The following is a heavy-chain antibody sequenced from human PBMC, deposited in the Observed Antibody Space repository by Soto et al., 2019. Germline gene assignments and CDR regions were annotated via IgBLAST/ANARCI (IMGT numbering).Heavy chain of an antibody. V-gene: IGHV3-21*01. CDR1: GFTFSSYS. CDR3: AREDSSGWYGYYYYGMDV. D-gene: IGHD6-19*01. CDR2: ISSSSSYI. Sequence: EAQLVESGGGLVKPGGSLRLSCAASGFTFSSYSMNWVRQAPGKGLEWVSSISSSSSYIYYADSVKGRFTISRDNAKNSLYLQMNSLRAEDTAVYYCAREDSSGWYGYYYYGMDVWGQGTTVTVSS. J-gene: IGHJ6*02.